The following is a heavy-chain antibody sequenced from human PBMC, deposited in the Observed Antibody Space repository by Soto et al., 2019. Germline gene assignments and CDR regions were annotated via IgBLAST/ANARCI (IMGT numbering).Heavy chain of an antibody. CDR1: GGSISSSSYY. J-gene: IGHJ6*02. CDR3: ARHSGGYSGYDYGMDV. D-gene: IGHD5-12*01. V-gene: IGHV4-39*01. CDR2: IYYSGST. Sequence: PSETLSLTCTVSGGSISSSSYYWGWIRQPPGKGLEWIGSIYYSGSTYYNPSLKSRVTISVDTSKNQFSLKLSSVTAADTAVYYCARHSGGYSGYDYGMDVWGQGTTVTVSS.